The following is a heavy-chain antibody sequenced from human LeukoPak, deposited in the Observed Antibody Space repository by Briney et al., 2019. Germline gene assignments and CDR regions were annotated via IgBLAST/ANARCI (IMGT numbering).Heavy chain of an antibody. Sequence: GGSLRLSCAASGFTFSTYAMSWVRQAPGKGLEWVSSISSSSVYTHYADSVKGRFTISRDNGKNSLYLQMHSLRAEDTALYYCARDALRDDAFDIWGQGTLVTVSS. CDR3: ARDALRDDAFDI. CDR2: ISSSSVYT. CDR1: GFTFSTYA. V-gene: IGHV3-21*04. J-gene: IGHJ3*02.